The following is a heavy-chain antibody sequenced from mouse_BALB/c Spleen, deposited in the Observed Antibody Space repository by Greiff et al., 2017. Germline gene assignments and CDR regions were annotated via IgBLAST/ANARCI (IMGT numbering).Heavy chain of an antibody. D-gene: IGHD2-4*01. J-gene: IGHJ2*01. V-gene: IGHV5-6-5*01. CDR3: ARGRDYDFDY. CDR1: GFTFSSYA. Sequence: EVKVVESGGGLVKPGGSLKLSCAASGFTFSSYAMSWVRQTPEKRLEWVASISSGGSTYYPDSVKGRFTISRDNARNILYLQMSSLRSEDTAMYYCARGRDYDFDYWGQGTTLTVSS. CDR2: ISSGGST.